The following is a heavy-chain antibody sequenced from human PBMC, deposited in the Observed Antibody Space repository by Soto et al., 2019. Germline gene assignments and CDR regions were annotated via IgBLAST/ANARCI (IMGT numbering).Heavy chain of an antibody. V-gene: IGHV4-30-4*01. J-gene: IGHJ4*02. CDR2: IYYSGST. Sequence: SETLSLTCTLSGASISSGDYYWSCLRQPPGKGLEGIGYIYYSGSTYYNPSLKSRVTISVDTSKNQFALKLSSVTAADTAVYYCARADIVHQFDYWGQGTLVTVSS. CDR3: ARADIVHQFDY. CDR1: GASISSGDYY. D-gene: IGHD2-8*01.